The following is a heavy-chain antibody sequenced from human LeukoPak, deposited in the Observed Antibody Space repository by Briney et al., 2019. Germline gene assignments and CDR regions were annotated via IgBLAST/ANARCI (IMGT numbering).Heavy chain of an antibody. V-gene: IGHV3-48*03. CDR1: GFTSSGYE. CDR3: ARGLIVAGRTQLPPDF. D-gene: IGHD1-1*01. J-gene: IGHJ4*02. CDR2: INGNGSNT. Sequence: PGGSLRLSCATSGFTSSGYEMNWVRQAPGKGLEWLSYINGNGSNTYYADSVRGRFTISSDNAKKSLFLQTSRLRAEDTAVYYCARGLIVAGRTQLPPDFWGQGTLVTVSS.